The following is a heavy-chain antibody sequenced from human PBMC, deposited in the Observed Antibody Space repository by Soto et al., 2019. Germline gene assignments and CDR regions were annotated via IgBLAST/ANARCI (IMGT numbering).Heavy chain of an antibody. CDR1: GGSIRSHY. CDR3: ARYYSSYVSYFNY. V-gene: IGHV4-59*11. J-gene: IGHJ4*02. D-gene: IGHD5-12*01. Sequence: SETLSLTCTVSGGSIRSHYWSWIRQPPGKGLEWLGYVYYTEDTNYNPSLKSRVTISIDTSKNQFSLELNSVTAAATAVYYCARYYSSYVSYFNYWGQGALVTVS. CDR2: VYYTEDT.